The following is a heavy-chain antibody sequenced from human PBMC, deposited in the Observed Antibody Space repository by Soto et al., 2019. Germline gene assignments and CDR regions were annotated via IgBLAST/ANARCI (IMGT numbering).Heavy chain of an antibody. CDR1: GISFSSYW. Sequence: EVQLVESGGGMVQPGGSLRLSCATSGISFSSYWMSWVRQAPGKGLGWVANIKQDGGEKYYVDSVKGRFTISRDNAKKSLHLQMNSLRVEDTAVYYCVREGWSTGRYYFDYWGQGTLVTVSS. J-gene: IGHJ4*02. CDR3: VREGWSTGRYYFDY. V-gene: IGHV3-7*04. CDR2: IKQDGGEK. D-gene: IGHD6-19*01.